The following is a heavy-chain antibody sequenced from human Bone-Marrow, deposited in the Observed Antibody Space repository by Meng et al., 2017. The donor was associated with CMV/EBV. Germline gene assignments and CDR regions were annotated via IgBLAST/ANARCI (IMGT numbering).Heavy chain of an antibody. CDR2: IYYSGST. V-gene: IGHV4-59*01. Sequence: SETLSLTCTVSGGSISSYYWSWIRQPPGKGLEWIGYIYYSGSTNYNPSLKSRVTISVDTSKNQFSLKLSSVTAADTAVYYCARSLDCGGDCYLGYCGQGTLVTVSS. J-gene: IGHJ4*02. D-gene: IGHD2-21*01. CDR1: GGSISSYY. CDR3: ARSLDCGGDCYLGY.